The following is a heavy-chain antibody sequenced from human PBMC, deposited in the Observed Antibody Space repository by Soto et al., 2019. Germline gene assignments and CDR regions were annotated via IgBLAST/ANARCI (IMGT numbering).Heavy chain of an antibody. V-gene: IGHV4-59*01. CDR1: GGSISSYY. CDR2: IYYSGST. CDR3: ALRSSYFDY. Sequence: SETLSLTCTVSGGSISSYYWSWIRQPPGKGPEWIGYIYYSGSTNYNPSLKSRVTISVDTSKNQFSLKLSSVTAADTAVYYCALRSSYFDYWGQGTLVTV. J-gene: IGHJ4*02. D-gene: IGHD3-16*02.